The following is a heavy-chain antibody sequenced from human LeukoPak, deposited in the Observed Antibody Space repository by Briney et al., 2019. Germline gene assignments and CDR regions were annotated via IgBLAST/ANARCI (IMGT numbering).Heavy chain of an antibody. CDR2: IGSDGSSP. D-gene: IGHD6-19*01. CDR1: GFTFSSYF. CDR3: ARGLLLGGIAVAGW. Sequence: GGSLRLSCAASGFTFSSYFIHWVRQGPGKGLVWVSRIGSDGSSPSSADSVKGRFTISRDKAKNSLYLQMNSLRDEDTAVYYCARGLLLGGIAVAGWGGQGTLVTVSS. J-gene: IGHJ4*02. V-gene: IGHV3-74*01.